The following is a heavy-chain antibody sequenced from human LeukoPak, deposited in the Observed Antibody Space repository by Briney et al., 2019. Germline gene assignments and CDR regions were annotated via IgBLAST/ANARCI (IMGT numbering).Heavy chain of an antibody. J-gene: IGHJ3*02. CDR3: ARGARGVATILAVWAFDI. V-gene: IGHV4-34*01. Sequence: SETLSLTCAVYGGSFSGYYWSWIRQPPGKGLEWIGEINHSGSTNYNPSLKSRVTISVDTSKNQFSLKLSSVTAADTAVYYCARGARGVATILAVWAFDIWGQGTMVTVSS. CDR1: GGSFSGYY. D-gene: IGHD5-24*01. CDR2: INHSGST.